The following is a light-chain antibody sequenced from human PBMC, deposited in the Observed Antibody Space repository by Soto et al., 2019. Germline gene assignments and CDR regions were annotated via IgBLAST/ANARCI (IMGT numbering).Light chain of an antibody. V-gene: IGLV2-14*03. Sequence: QSVLTQPASVSGSPGQSITISCTGANSDIGNYDFASWYRQHPGEAPKVLIFDVSNRPSGISNRFSGSKSGNTASLTIYGLQAEDEADYFCSSYTSTSSFYVFGTGTKVTVL. CDR2: DVS. CDR1: NSDIGNYDF. CDR3: SSYTSTSSFYV. J-gene: IGLJ1*01.